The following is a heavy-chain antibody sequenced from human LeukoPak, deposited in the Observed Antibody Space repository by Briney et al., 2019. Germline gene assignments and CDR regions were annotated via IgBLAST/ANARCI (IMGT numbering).Heavy chain of an antibody. D-gene: IGHD3-10*01. V-gene: IGHV3-73*01. Sequence: GGSLRLSCAASGFTFSGSAMHWVRQASGKGLEWVGRIRSKANSYATAYAASVKGRFTIYRDDSKNTAYLQMNSLKTEDTAVYYCTRHSPKLLWFGESDYFDYWGQGTLVTVSS. CDR1: GFTFSGSA. J-gene: IGHJ4*02. CDR2: IRSKANSYAT. CDR3: TRHSPKLLWFGESDYFDY.